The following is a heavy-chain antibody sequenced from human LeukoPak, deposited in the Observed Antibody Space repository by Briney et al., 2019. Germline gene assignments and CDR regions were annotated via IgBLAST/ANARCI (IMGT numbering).Heavy chain of an antibody. CDR1: GFTVSSNY. J-gene: IGHJ5*02. CDR3: ARDDLKYYDSSGSIA. Sequence: PGGSLRLSCAASGFTVSSNYMSWVRQAPGKGLEWVSVIYSGGSTYYADSVKGRFTISRDNSMNTLYLQMNSLRAEDTAVYYCARDDLKYYDSSGSIAWGQGTLVTVSS. CDR2: IYSGGST. D-gene: IGHD3-22*01. V-gene: IGHV3-66*01.